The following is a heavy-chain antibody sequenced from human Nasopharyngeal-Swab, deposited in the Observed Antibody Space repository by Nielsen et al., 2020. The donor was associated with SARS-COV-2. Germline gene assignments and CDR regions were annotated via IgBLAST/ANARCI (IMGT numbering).Heavy chain of an antibody. CDR3: ARDGLSLQYSSGWCGWFDP. D-gene: IGHD6-19*01. CDR2: INTNTGNP. J-gene: IGHJ5*02. V-gene: IGHV7-4-1*02. CDR1: GYTFTSYA. Sequence: ASVKVSCKASGYTFTSYAMNWVRQAPGQGLEWMGWINTNTGNPTYAQGFTGRFVFSLDTSVSTAYLQISSLKAEDTAVYYCARDGLSLQYSSGWCGWFDPWGQGTLVTVSS.